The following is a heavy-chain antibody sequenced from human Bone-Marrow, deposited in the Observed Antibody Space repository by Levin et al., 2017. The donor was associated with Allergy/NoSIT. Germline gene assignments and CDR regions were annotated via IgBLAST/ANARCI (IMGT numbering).Heavy chain of an antibody. CDR3: ARNVLIAARNYYYGMDV. Sequence: QSGESLKISCAASGFTLNSYSMNWVRQAPGKGLEWVSYISSSGSTIYYADSVKGRFTISRDNAKNSLYLQMNSLRAEDTAVYYCARNVLIAARNYYYGMDVWGQGTTVTVSS. V-gene: IGHV3-48*01. J-gene: IGHJ6*02. D-gene: IGHD6-6*01. CDR2: ISSSGSTI. CDR1: GFTLNSYS.